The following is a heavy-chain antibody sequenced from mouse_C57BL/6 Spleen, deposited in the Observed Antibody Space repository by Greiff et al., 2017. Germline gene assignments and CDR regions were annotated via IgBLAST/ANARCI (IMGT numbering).Heavy chain of an antibody. D-gene: IGHD1-1*01. CDR1: GFSLSTFGMG. V-gene: IGHV8-8*01. Sequence: QVTLKESGPGILQPSQTLSLTCSFSGFSLSTFGMGVGWIRQPSGKGLEWLAHIWWDEDKYYNPALKSRLTISKDTSKNQVFLKIANVDTADTATDYCARIYYGSSYWYFDVWGTGTTVTVSS. J-gene: IGHJ1*03. CDR2: IWWDEDK. CDR3: ARIYYGSSYWYFDV.